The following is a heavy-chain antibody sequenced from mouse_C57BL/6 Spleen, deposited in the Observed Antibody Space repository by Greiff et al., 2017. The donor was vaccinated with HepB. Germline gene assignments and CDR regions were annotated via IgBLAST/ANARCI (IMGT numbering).Heavy chain of an antibody. J-gene: IGHJ3*01. CDR1: GFTFSSYA. CDR2: ISDGGSYT. CDR3: AREPHFAY. V-gene: IGHV5-4*01. Sequence: EVHLVESGGGLVKPGGSLKLSCAASGFTFSSYAMSWVRQTPEKRLEWVATISDGGSYTYYPDNVKGRFTISRDNAKNNLYLQMSHLKSEDTAMYYCAREPHFAYWGQGTLVTVSA.